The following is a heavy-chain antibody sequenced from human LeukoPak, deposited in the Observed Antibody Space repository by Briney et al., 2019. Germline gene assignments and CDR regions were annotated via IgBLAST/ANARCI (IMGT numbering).Heavy chain of an antibody. D-gene: IGHD4-23*01. J-gene: IGHJ4*02. V-gene: IGHV1-69*04. CDR3: ARDSGKPKAYFDY. CDR2: IIPILGIA. CDR1: GYTFTGYY. Sequence: SVKVSCKASGYTFTGYYMHWVRQAPGQGLEWMGRIIPILGIANYAQKFQGRVTITADKSTSTAYMELSSLRSEDTAVYYCARDSGKPKAYFDYWGQGTLVTVSS.